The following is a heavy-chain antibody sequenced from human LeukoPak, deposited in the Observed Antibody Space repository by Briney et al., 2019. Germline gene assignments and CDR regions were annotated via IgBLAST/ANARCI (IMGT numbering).Heavy chain of an antibody. J-gene: IGHJ3*02. CDR1: RYTLTGYY. CDR2: INPNSGGT. CDR3: ARQATPLAAFDI. Sequence: ASVKVSCKASRYTLTGYYMHWVRQAPGHGLEWVGWINPNSGGTNYAQKFQIRVTMTRDTSISTAYMELSRLRSVDTAVYYCARQATPLAAFDIWGQETLVTVSS. D-gene: IGHD5-12*01. V-gene: IGHV1-2*02.